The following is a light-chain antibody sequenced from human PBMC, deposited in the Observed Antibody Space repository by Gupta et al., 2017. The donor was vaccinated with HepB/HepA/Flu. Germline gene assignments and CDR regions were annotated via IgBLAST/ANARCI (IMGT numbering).Light chain of an antibody. V-gene: IGLV2-18*02. CDR1: SSDVGSYNR. CDR3: SSYTTSNTYV. Sequence: QSALTQPPSVSGSPGQSVTISFTGTSSDVGSYNRVSWYQQPPGAAPKLMISEVSNRPSGVPDRFSGSKSVNTASLTISGLQAEDEADYYCSSYTTSNTYVFGTGTKVTVL. J-gene: IGLJ1*01. CDR2: EVS.